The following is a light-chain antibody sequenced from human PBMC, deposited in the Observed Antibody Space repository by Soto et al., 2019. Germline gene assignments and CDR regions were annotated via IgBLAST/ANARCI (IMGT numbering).Light chain of an antibody. CDR1: QYVSTY. V-gene: IGKV3-11*01. CDR3: QQRSNWPGT. Sequence: EIVLTQYPATLSLSPGERATLSCRASQYVSTYLAWYQQKPGQAPRLLMYDAYNRATGIPARFRGSGSGTDFTLTISSLEPEDSAVYYCQQRSNWPGTFGQATKVDIK. J-gene: IGKJ1*01. CDR2: DAY.